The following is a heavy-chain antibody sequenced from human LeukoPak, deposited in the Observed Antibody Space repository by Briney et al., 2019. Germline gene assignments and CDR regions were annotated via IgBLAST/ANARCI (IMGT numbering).Heavy chain of an antibody. J-gene: IGHJ4*02. V-gene: IGHV3-66*02. CDR1: GFTVSSNY. CDR2: IYSGGST. Sequence: GGSLRLSCAASGFTVSSNYMSWVRQAPGKGLEWVSVIYSGGSTYYADSVKGRFTISRDNSKNTLYLQMNSLRAEDTAVYYCARDLSCGSGWHCFDYWGQGTLVTVSS. D-gene: IGHD6-19*01. CDR3: ARDLSCGSGWHCFDY.